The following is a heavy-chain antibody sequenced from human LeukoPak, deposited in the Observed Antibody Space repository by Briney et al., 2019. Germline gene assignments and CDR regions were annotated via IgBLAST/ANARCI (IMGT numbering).Heavy chain of an antibody. CDR3: ARAQDPAKYCSSTSCLYGMDV. V-gene: IGHV1-3*01. Sequence: GASVKVSCKASGYTFTSYAMHWVRQAPGQRPEWMGWINAGNGNTKYSQKFQGRVTITRDTSASTAYMELSSLRSEDTAVYYCARAQDPAKYCSSTSCLYGMDVWGQGTTVTVSS. D-gene: IGHD2-2*01. CDR2: INAGNGNT. CDR1: GYTFTSYA. J-gene: IGHJ6*02.